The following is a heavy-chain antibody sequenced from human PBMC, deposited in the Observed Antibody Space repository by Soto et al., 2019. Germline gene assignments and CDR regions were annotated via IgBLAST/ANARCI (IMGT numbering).Heavy chain of an antibody. J-gene: IGHJ6*02. V-gene: IGHV3-23*01. CDR3: AKVWLSDSSGYYYGYYYYYGMDV. D-gene: IGHD3-22*01. CDR1: GFTFSSYA. Sequence: GGSLRLSCAASGFTFSSYAMSWVRQAPGKGLEWVSAISGSGGSTYYADSVKGRFTISRDNSKNTLYLQMNSLRAEDTAVYYCAKVWLSDSSGYYYGYYYYYGMDVWGQGTTVTVSS. CDR2: ISGSGGST.